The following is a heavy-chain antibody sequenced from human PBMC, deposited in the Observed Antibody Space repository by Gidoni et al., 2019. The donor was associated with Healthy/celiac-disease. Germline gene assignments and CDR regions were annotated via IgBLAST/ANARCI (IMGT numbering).Heavy chain of an antibody. CDR2: TIPIFGTA. V-gene: IGHV1-69*06. J-gene: IGHJ4*02. CDR3: ARARITIFGVVTAYYFDY. D-gene: IGHD3-3*01. Sequence: QVQLVQSGAEVKKPGSSVKVSCKASGGTFSSYAISWVRQAPGQGLEWMGGTIPIFGTANYAQKFQGRVTITADKSTSTAYMELSSLRSEDTAVYYCARARITIFGVVTAYYFDYWGQGTLVTVSS. CDR1: GGTFSSYA.